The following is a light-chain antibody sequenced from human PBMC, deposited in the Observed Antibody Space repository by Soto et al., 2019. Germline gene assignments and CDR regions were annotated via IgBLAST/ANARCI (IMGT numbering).Light chain of an antibody. Sequence: QSALTQPASVSGSPGQSITISCTGTSSDLGGYNFVSWYQHHPGKAPKLMIYQVSNRPSGVSNRFSGSKSGNTASLTISGLQAEDEADYYCCSYTSSSPYVFGTGTKV. V-gene: IGLV2-14*01. CDR1: SSDLGGYNF. CDR3: CSYTSSSPYV. CDR2: QVS. J-gene: IGLJ1*01.